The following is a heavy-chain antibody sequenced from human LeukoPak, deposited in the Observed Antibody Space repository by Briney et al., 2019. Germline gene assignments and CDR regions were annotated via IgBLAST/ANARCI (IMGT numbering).Heavy chain of an antibody. CDR1: GFTFSSYA. D-gene: IGHD7-27*01. CDR2: ISGSGGST. Sequence: GGSLRLSCAASGFTFSSYAMSWVRQAPGKGLEWVSAISGSGGSTYYADSVKGRFTISRDNSKNTLYLQMNSLRAEDTAVYYCATVPHPVGTLDNWGQGTLVTVSS. J-gene: IGHJ4*02. V-gene: IGHV3-23*01. CDR3: ATVPHPVGTLDN.